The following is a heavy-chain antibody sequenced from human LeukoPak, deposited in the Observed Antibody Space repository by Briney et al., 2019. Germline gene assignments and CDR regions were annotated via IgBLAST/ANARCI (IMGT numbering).Heavy chain of an antibody. Sequence: GGSLRLSCAASGFTFSNAWMSWVRQAPGKGLEWVGRIKSKTDGGTTDYAAPVKGRFTISRDDSKNTLYLQMNSLKTEDTAVYYCTTDNMVRGVTYYYYGMDVWGQGTTVTVSS. V-gene: IGHV3-15*01. CDR3: TTDNMVRGVTYYYYGMDV. CDR1: GFTFSNAW. J-gene: IGHJ6*02. CDR2: IKSKTDGGTT. D-gene: IGHD3-10*01.